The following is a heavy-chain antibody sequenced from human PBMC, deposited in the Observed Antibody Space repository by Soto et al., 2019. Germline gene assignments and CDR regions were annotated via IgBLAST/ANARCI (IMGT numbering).Heavy chain of an antibody. CDR1: GGSFSGHY. J-gene: IGHJ4*02. Sequence: NPSETLSLTCAVYGGSFSGHYWSWIRQSPGKGLEWIGEINYTGSTKYNPSLRSRVTISVDTSKNQFSMKLNSVTAADTAVYHCASGREIFGEVNTFDSWGQGSLVTVSS. V-gene: IGHV4-34*01. D-gene: IGHD3-3*01. CDR3: ASGREIFGEVNTFDS. CDR2: INYTGST.